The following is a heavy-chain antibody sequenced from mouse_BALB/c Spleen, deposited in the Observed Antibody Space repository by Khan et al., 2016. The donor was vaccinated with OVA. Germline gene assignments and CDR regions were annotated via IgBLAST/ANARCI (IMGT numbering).Heavy chain of an antibody. CDR3: ARQPYYHYYIMDY. J-gene: IGHJ4*01. V-gene: IGHV2-6-1*01. CDR2: IWNDGNT. Sequence: QVQLKESGPGLVAPSQSLSITCTISGFSLTNYGVHWVRQPPGKGLEWLVVIWNDGNTAYNSALKSRLTISKDNSKSQVFLKMNSLQTDDTAMYFCARQPYYHYYIMDYWGQGTSVTVSS. CDR1: GFSLTNYG. D-gene: IGHD2-10*01.